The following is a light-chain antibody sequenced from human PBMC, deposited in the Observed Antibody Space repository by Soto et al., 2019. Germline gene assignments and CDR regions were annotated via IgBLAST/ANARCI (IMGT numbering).Light chain of an antibody. J-gene: IGKJ4*01. CDR1: QGMSTY. V-gene: IGKV1-9*01. Sequence: DIQLTQSPSFLSASVGDTVTITCRASQGMSTYLAWYQQKPGKVPKLLIRSASTLQSGVPPRFKGGVSGTEFTLTICTLQPDDSGIYYCQQLNGYQLAFGGGTNVEIK. CDR2: SAS. CDR3: QQLNGYQLA.